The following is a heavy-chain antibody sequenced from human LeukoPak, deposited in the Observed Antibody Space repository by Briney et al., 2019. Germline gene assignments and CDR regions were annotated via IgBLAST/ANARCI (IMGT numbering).Heavy chain of an antibody. D-gene: IGHD3-22*01. CDR1: GGSISSSSYY. Sequence: SETLSLTCTVSGGSISSSSYYWDWIRQPPGKGLEWIGTIYYSGTTYYNPSLKSRVTISVDTSRNQFSLKLGSVTATDTAVYYCARMIGDDAFDIWGQGTMVTVSS. CDR2: IYYSGTT. V-gene: IGHV4-39*01. J-gene: IGHJ3*02. CDR3: ARMIGDDAFDI.